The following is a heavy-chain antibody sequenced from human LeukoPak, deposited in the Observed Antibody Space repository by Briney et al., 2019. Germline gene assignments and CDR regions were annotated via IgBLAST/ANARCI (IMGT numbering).Heavy chain of an antibody. J-gene: IGHJ4*02. CDR2: ISGSGGST. Sequence: GGSLRLSCAASGFTFSSYAMSWVRQAPGKGLEWVSAISGSGGSTYYADSVKGRFTISRDNSKNSLYLQMNSLRAEDTAVYYCAKGITGTTRYFDYWGQGTLVTVSS. CDR1: GFTFSSYA. V-gene: IGHV3-23*01. CDR3: AKGITGTTRYFDY. D-gene: IGHD1-7*01.